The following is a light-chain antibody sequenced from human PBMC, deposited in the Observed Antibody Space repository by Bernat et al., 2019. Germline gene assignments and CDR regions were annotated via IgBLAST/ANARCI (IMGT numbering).Light chain of an antibody. CDR3: AAWDNSLNGYWV. J-gene: IGLJ3*02. CDR1: SSNIGRNS. CDR2: SDN. Sequence: QSVLTQPPSASGTPGQRVTISCSGSSSNIGRNSVNWYQQVPGTAPRLLMYSDNQRPSGVPDRFSGSKSGTSASLGIRGLQSEDEADYYCAAWDNSLNGYWVFGGGTKLTV. V-gene: IGLV1-44*01.